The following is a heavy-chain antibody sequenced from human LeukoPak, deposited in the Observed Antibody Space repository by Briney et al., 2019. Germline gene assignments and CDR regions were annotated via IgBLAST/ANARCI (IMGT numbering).Heavy chain of an antibody. V-gene: IGHV4-39*07. CDR1: GGSISSSSYY. CDR3: ARGEQWLGYYFDY. CDR2: IYYSGST. D-gene: IGHD6-19*01. Sequence: SETLSLTCTVSGGSISSSSYYWGWIRQPPGKGLEWIGSIYYSGSTYYNPSLKSRVTISVDTSKNQFSLKLSSVTAADTAVYYCARGEQWLGYYFDYWGQGTLVTVSS. J-gene: IGHJ4*02.